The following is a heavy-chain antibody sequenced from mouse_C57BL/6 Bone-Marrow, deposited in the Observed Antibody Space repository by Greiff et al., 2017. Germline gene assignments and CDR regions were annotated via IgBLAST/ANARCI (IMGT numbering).Heavy chain of an antibody. V-gene: IGHV6-3*01. CDR3: TSTMITFDY. CDR2: IRLKSDNYAT. D-gene: IGHD2-4*01. J-gene: IGHJ2*01. CDR1: GFTFSNYW. Sequence: EVKLMESGGGLVQPGGSMKLSCVASGFTFSNYWMNWVRQSPEKGLEWVAQIRLKSDNYATHYAESVKGRFTISRDDSKSSVYLQMNHLRAEDTGIYYCTSTMITFDYWGQGTTLTVSS.